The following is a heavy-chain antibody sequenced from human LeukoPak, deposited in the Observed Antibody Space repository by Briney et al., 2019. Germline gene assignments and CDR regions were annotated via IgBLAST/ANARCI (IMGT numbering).Heavy chain of an antibody. CDR1: GFTFSHYG. V-gene: IGHV3-30*02. J-gene: IGHJ4*02. Sequence: PGGSLRLSCAASGFTFSHYGMHWVRQTPGKRLQWVAFIRYDGSEKHYADSVKGRFTISRDNPENTLYLQLNSLRVDDTAVYYCAKNREDYGDYAGAFDYWGQGTLVTVSS. D-gene: IGHD4-17*01. CDR3: AKNREDYGDYAGAFDY. CDR2: IRYDGSEK.